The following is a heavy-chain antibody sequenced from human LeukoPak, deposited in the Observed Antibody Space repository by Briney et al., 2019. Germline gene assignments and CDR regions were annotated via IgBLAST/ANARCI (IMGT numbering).Heavy chain of an antibody. CDR3: AIYLDRIQLWSYPLGY. D-gene: IGHD5-18*01. CDR2: INTNTGNP. CDR1: GYTFTSYA. V-gene: IGHV7-4-1*02. Sequence: GASVKVSCKASGYTFTSYAMNWVRQAPGQGLEWMGWINTNTGNPTYAQGFTGRFVFSLDTSVSTAYLQISSLKAEDTAVYYCAIYLDRIQLWSYPLGYWGQGTLVTVSS. J-gene: IGHJ4*02.